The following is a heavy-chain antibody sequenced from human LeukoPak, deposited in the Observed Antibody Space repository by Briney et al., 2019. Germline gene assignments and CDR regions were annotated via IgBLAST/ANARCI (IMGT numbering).Heavy chain of an antibody. V-gene: IGHV3-53*04. J-gene: IGHJ3*02. CDR1: GFTISSHY. CDR2: IYSGGTT. CDR3: AREYYGLGSYWITFDI. D-gene: IGHD3-10*01. Sequence: GGSLRLSCAASGFTISSHYMSWVRQAPGKGLEWVSVIYSGGTTYYADSVRGRFTISRHNSKNTVYLQMNSLRVEDTAVYYCAREYYGLGSYWITFDIWGQGTMVTVSS.